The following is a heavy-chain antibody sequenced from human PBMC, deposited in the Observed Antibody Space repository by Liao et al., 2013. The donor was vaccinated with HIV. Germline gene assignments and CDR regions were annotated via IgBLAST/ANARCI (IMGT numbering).Heavy chain of an antibody. CDR3: GAAAGPGAFDI. CDR2: ITHSGGT. V-gene: IGHV4-34*02. CDR1: GGTFRDYH. Sequence: QVQLKQWGTGLLKPAETLSLTCAVYGGTFRDYHWSWIRQSPGKGLEWIGEITHSGGTNYNPSLSSRVTVSVDTSKNQFSLRLASVTAADTAVYFCGAAAGPGAFDIWGQGTMVTVSS. J-gene: IGHJ3*02. D-gene: IGHD6-13*01.